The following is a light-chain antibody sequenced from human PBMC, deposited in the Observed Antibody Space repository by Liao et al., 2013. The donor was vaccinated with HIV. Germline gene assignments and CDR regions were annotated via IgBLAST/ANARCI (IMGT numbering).Light chain of an antibody. Sequence: YVLTQPPSVAVAPGQTAGITCGAYNIGSKPVNWYQQKTGQAPVLVVFFDTDRPSGIPERFSGSNSGNTATLTISRVEAGDEADYYCQVWDTYSDHPYVFGPGTKVTVL. J-gene: IGLJ1*01. CDR1: NIGSKP. CDR3: QVWDTYSDHPYV. V-gene: IGLV3-21*01. CDR2: FDT.